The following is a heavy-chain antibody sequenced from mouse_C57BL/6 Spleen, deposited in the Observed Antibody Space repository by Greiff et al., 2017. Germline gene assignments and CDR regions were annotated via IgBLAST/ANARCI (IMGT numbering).Heavy chain of an antibody. V-gene: IGHV1-64*01. J-gene: IGHJ3*01. CDR1: GYTFTSYW. CDR3: AITTVVATPCAY. Sequence: QVQLQQPGAELVKPGASVKLSCKASGYTFTSYWMHWVKQRPGQGLEWIGMIHPNSGSTNYNEKFKSKATLTVDKSSSTAYMQLSSLTSEDSAVYYCAITTVVATPCAYWGQGTLVTVSA. CDR2: IHPNSGST. D-gene: IGHD1-1*01.